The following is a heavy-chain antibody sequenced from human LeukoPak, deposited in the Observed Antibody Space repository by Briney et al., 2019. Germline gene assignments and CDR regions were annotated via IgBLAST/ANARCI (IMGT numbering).Heavy chain of an antibody. J-gene: IGHJ4*02. CDR2: ISYDGSHK. Sequence: GGSLRLSCAASGFTFSSYGVHWVRQAPGKGLEWVAVISYDGSHKYYADSVRGRFTISRDNSKNTLYLQMNSLRPDDTAVYYCAKGRELLAAVPTSLDYWGQGTLVTVSS. CDR1: GFTFSSYG. CDR3: AKGRELLAAVPTSLDY. V-gene: IGHV3-30*18. D-gene: IGHD1-7*01.